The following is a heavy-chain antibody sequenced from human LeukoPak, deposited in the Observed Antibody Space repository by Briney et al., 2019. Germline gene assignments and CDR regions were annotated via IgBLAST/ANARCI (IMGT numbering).Heavy chain of an antibody. D-gene: IGHD3-22*01. J-gene: IGHJ1*01. CDR2: ISSSSTI. Sequence: GGSLRLSCAASGFTFSGYSMTWVRQAPGKGLEWVSYISSSSTIYYADSVKGRFTISRDNAKNSLYLQMNSLRAEDTAVCYCASGTSSSTMIVVVTYFQHWGQGTLVTVSS. CDR1: GFTFSGYS. V-gene: IGHV3-69-1*01. CDR3: ASGTSSSTMIVVVTYFQH.